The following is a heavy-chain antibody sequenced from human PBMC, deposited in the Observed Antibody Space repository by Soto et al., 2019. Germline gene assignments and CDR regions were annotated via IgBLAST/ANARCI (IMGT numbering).Heavy chain of an antibody. CDR3: ASNYAYAEGYYFYGIDV. CDR1: GFTFSTYA. V-gene: IGHV3-74*01. D-gene: IGHD3-16*01. Sequence: PGGSLRLSCAASGFTFSTYALSWVRQAPGKWLEWVSRVNSDGDTTYYADSVKGRFTISRDNAKNTLHLQMNSLGAEDTAVYYCASNYAYAEGYYFYGIDVWGQGTTVTVS. J-gene: IGHJ6*02. CDR2: VNSDGDTT.